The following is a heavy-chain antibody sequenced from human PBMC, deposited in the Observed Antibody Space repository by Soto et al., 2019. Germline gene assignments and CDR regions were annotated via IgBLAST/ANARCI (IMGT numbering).Heavy chain of an antibody. J-gene: IGHJ4*02. CDR1: GYTITSYA. D-gene: IGHD3-3*01. CDR2: INTGNGDT. V-gene: IGHV1-3*04. CDR3: AREIWSYGPGFDY. Sequence: SVNISCKASGYTITSYAIHCLRQAPGQRPEWMGWINTGNGDTKYSQKFQVCVTMTRDTSMSTAYMEVSRLRVEDRAVYYGAREIWSYGPGFDYWGQGTLVTVSS.